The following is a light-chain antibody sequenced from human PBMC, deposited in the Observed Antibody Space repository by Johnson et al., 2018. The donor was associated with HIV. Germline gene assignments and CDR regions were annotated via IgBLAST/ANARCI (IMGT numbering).Light chain of an antibody. J-gene: IGLJ1*01. Sequence: QSVLTQPPSVSAAPGQKVTISCSGSSSNIGNNYVSWYQQLPGTAPKLLIYENNKRPSGIPDRFSGSTAGQSATLGITGLQNGDEADYYCGTWDSSLSAEVFGTGTKVTVL. CDR1: SSNIGNNY. CDR3: GTWDSSLSAEV. CDR2: ENN. V-gene: IGLV1-51*02.